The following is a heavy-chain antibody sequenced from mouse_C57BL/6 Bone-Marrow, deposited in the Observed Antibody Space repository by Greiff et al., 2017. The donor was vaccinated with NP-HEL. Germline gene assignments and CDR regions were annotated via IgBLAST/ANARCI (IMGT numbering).Heavy chain of an antibody. CDR2: INPNNGGT. D-gene: IGHD1-1*01. Sequence: VQLQQSGPELVKPGASVKIPCKASGYTFTDYNMDWVKQSHGKSLEWIGDINPNNGGTIYNQKFKGKATLTVDKSSSTAYMELRSLTSEDTAVYYWALYGSSYPWYFDVWGTGTTVTVSS. J-gene: IGHJ1*03. CDR1: GYTFTDYN. CDR3: ALYGSSYPWYFDV. V-gene: IGHV1-18*01.